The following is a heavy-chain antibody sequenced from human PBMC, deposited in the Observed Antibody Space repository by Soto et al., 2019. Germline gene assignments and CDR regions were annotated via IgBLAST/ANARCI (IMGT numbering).Heavy chain of an antibody. CDR2: ISSSSNYM. J-gene: IGHJ4*02. CDR1: GFTFRSFS. Sequence: GGSLRLSCAASGFTFRSFSMNWVRQAPGEGLEWVSSISSSSNYMYYADSLKGRFTISRDNAKDSLFLQMHSLRAEDTAVYYCARASSSGSYFDYWGQGTLVPVSS. D-gene: IGHD6-6*01. CDR3: ARASSSGSYFDY. V-gene: IGHV3-21*01.